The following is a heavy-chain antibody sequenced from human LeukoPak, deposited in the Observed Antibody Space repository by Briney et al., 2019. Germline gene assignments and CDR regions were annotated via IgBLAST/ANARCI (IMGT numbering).Heavy chain of an antibody. Sequence: GGSLRLSCAASGFTFDDYGMSWVRQAPGKGLEWVCGINWDGGSTGYADSVKGRFTISRDNAKNSLYLQMNSLRVEDTALYHCARDRAGDYYGSGSDLDSWGQGTLVTVSS. CDR1: GFTFDDYG. D-gene: IGHD3-10*01. CDR2: INWDGGST. J-gene: IGHJ4*02. V-gene: IGHV3-20*01. CDR3: ARDRAGDYYGSGSDLDS.